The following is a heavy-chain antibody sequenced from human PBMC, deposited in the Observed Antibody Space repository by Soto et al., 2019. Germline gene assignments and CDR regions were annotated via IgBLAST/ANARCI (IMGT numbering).Heavy chain of an antibody. V-gene: IGHV4-39*01. Sequence: SETLSLTCTVSGGSISSSSYYWGWIRQPPGKGLEWIGSIYCSGSTYYNPSLKSRVTISVDTSKNQFSLKLSSVTAADTAVYYCARLAKYSSRTYYYYYGMDVWGQGTTVTVSS. CDR3: ARLAKYSSRTYYYYYGMDV. CDR1: GGSISSSSYY. J-gene: IGHJ6*02. D-gene: IGHD6-13*01. CDR2: IYCSGST.